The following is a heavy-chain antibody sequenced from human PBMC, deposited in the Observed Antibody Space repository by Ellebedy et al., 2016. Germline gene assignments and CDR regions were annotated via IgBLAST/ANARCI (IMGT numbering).Heavy chain of an antibody. J-gene: IGHJ6*03. V-gene: IGHV3-23*01. CDR1: GFSFSSYA. CDR3: AKDAGEYCSSTSCVHYMDV. CDR2: ISGSGGST. D-gene: IGHD2-2*01. Sequence: GGSLRLSXAASGFSFSSYAMSWVRQAPGKGLEWVSAISGSGGSTYYADSVKGRFTISRDNSKNTPYLQMNSLRAEDTALYYCAKDAGEYCSSTSCVHYMDVWGKGTTVTVSS.